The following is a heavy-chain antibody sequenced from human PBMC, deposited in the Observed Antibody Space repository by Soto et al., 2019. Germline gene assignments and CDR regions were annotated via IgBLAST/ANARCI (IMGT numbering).Heavy chain of an antibody. V-gene: IGHV1-2*02. CDR1: GGMFHSSA. CDR3: ARDLTDDYYDSSVYYHEATDY. D-gene: IGHD3-22*01. CDR2: INPNSGGT. Sequence: ASVKVSCKASGGMFHSSAINWVRQAPGQGLEWMGWINPNSGGTNYAQKFQGRVTMTRDTSISTAYMELSRLRSDDTAVYYCARDLTDDYYDSSVYYHEATDYWGQGTLVTVSA. J-gene: IGHJ4*02.